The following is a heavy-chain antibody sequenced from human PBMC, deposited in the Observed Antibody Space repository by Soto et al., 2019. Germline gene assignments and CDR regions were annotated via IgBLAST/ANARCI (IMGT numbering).Heavy chain of an antibody. Sequence: QVQLVQSGAEVKKPGASVKVSCKASGYTFTSHGISWVRQAPGQGLEWMGWISANNGDTNYAQKFQGRDTVTTDTSTSTGYMELRSLRSEDTAVYYCARMVRGSNIDYYYYMDVWGIGTTVTVSS. D-gene: IGHD3-10*01. CDR2: ISANNGDT. V-gene: IGHV1-18*01. CDR3: ARMVRGSNIDYYYYMDV. CDR1: GYTFTSHG. J-gene: IGHJ6*03.